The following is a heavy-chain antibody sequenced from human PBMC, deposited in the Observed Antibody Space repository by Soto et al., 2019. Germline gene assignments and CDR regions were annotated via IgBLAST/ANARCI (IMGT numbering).Heavy chain of an antibody. V-gene: IGHV3-74*01. Sequence: PGGSLRLSCAASGFTLSAYLMHWVRQFPGKGLVWVSRISSDGTYTNYADSVKGRFTISRDSARNTLFLQMNSLTGEDTAVYYCARTFVDGMAGFGPWGQGTLVTVSS. J-gene: IGHJ5*02. CDR1: GFTLSAYL. CDR3: ARTFVDGMAGFGP. D-gene: IGHD2-15*01. CDR2: ISSDGTYT.